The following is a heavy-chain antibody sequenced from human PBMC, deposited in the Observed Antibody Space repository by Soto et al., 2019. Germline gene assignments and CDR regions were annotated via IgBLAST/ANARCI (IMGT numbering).Heavy chain of an antibody. J-gene: IGHJ4*02. CDR1: GFIYSSCA. CDR2: VSHDGTLY. Sequence: GGSLRLSCSASGFIYSSCAMHWVRQVPGKGLEWLAVVSHDGTLYPYADSVRGRFTISRDNSRKMLYLQMNSLRPDDTAVYYCARDFTPALTPGDDFDYWGKGTLVTVS. CDR3: ARDFTPALTPGDDFDY. V-gene: IGHV3-30*03. D-gene: IGHD2-15*01.